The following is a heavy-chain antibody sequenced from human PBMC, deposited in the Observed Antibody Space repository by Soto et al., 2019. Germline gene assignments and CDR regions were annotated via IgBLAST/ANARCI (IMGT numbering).Heavy chain of an antibody. J-gene: IGHJ5*01. V-gene: IGHV4-30-4*01. Sequence: QVQLLESGPGLVKPSQTLSLTCSVSGDSISNLDYFWAWIRQPPGQALEYIGYIYKSATTYYNPSFESRVAISVYTSKSQFSLNVTSVTAADTAVYFCARGRYCLTGRCFPNWIDSWGQGALVTVSS. CDR1: GDSISNLDYF. CDR2: IYKSATT. CDR3: ARGRYCLTGRCFPNWIDS. D-gene: IGHD7-27*01.